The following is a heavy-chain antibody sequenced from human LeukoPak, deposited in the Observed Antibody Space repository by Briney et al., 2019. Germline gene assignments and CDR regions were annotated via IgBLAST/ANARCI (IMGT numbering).Heavy chain of an antibody. CDR2: FYYSGST. J-gene: IGHJ4*01. Sequence: SETVSLTCSVSGGSISSSSYYWGGTRQPPGKGVEWIGSFYYSGSTYYNPSRKSRVTISVDTTKNQFSLKLSSVTAADPAVYYCSGSRVVATANFDYWGQGTLVTVSS. D-gene: IGHD1-26*01. CDR1: GGSISSSSYY. CDR3: SGSRVVATANFDY. V-gene: IGHV4-39*01.